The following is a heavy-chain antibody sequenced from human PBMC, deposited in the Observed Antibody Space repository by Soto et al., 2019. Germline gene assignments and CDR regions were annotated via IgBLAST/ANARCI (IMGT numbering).Heavy chain of an antibody. CDR1: GGSISSYY. CDR2: IYYSGST. V-gene: IGHV4-59*08. Sequence: SETLSLTCTVSGGSISSYYWSWIRQPPGKGLEWIGYIYYSGSTNYNPSLKSRVTISADTSKNQFSLKLSSVTAAGTAVYYCARRHYYDSSGYADALDIWGQGTSVTVSS. D-gene: IGHD3-22*01. J-gene: IGHJ3*02. CDR3: ARRHYYDSSGYADALDI.